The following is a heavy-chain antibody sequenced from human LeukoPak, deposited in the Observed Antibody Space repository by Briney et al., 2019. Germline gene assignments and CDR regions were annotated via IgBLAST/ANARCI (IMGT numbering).Heavy chain of an antibody. CDR3: ARDGDFFYGMDV. D-gene: IGHD3-3*01. CDR1: GGTFSSYA. J-gene: IGHJ6*02. CDR2: IIPIFGTA. V-gene: IGHV1-69*13. Sequence: SVKVSCKASGGTFSSYAISWVRQAPGQGLEWMGGIIPIFGTANYAQKFQGRVTITADESTSTAYMELSSLRSEDTAVYYRARDGDFFYGMDVWGQGTTVTVSS.